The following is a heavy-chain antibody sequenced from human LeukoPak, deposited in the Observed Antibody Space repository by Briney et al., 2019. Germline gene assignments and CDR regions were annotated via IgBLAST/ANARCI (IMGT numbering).Heavy chain of an antibody. V-gene: IGHV1-24*01. Sequence: ASVKVSCKVSGYTLTELSMHWVRQAPGNGLEWMGGFDPEDGETIYAQKFQGRVTMTEDTSTDTAYMELSSLRSEDTAVCYCATDRYGSGISYYGMDVWGQGTTVTVSS. CDR3: ATDRYGSGISYYGMDV. J-gene: IGHJ6*02. CDR2: FDPEDGET. D-gene: IGHD3-10*01. CDR1: GYTLTELS.